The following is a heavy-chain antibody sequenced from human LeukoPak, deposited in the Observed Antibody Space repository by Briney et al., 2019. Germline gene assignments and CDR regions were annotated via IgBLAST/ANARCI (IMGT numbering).Heavy chain of an antibody. CDR1: GGSFSGYY. CDR3: ARIGAYYDLDY. Sequence: PSETLSLTCAVYGGSFSGYYWSRIRQPPGKGLEWIGEINHSGSTNYNPSLKSRVTISVDTSKNQFSLKLSSVTAADTAVYYCARIGAYYDLDYWGQGTLVTVSS. V-gene: IGHV4-34*01. D-gene: IGHD3-22*01. J-gene: IGHJ4*02. CDR2: INHSGST.